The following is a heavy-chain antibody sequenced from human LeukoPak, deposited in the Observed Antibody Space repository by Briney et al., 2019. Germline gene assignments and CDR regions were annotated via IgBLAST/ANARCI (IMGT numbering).Heavy chain of an antibody. Sequence: ASVKVSCKASGYTFTDYYMHWVRQAPGQGLEWMGWINPNSGGTNYAQKFQGRVTMTRDTSISTAYMELSRLRSHDTAVYYCARVYLGVYYYGSSGYSHLDYWGQGTLVTVSS. J-gene: IGHJ4*02. V-gene: IGHV1-2*02. CDR3: ARVYLGVYYYGSSGYSHLDY. D-gene: IGHD3-22*01. CDR1: GYTFTDYY. CDR2: INPNSGGT.